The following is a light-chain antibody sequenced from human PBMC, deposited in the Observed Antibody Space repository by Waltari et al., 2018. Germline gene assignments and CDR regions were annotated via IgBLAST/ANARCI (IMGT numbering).Light chain of an antibody. CDR2: RNN. Sequence: QSVLTPPPSASGTPGQRVTISCSGSSSNLGSNSVYWYQQPPGPAPKLLIYRNNQRPSGVPVRFSGSKSGTSASLAISGLRSEDEADYYCAAWDDSLSGLVVFGGGTKLTVL. V-gene: IGLV1-47*01. J-gene: IGLJ2*01. CDR3: AAWDDSLSGLVV. CDR1: SSNLGSNS.